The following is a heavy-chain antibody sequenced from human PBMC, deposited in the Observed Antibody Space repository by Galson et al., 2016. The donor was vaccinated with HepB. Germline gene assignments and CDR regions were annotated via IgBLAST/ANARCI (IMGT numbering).Heavy chain of an antibody. Sequence: SLRLSCAASGFTTSSYGIHWVRQVPGKALEWVALIWHDGSNKFYADSVKGRFTTSRDNSKNTLYLQMNSLTVEDTAVYYCARDRFCSNTRCYGWLDPWGQGTLATVSS. CDR3: ARDRFCSNTRCYGWLDP. J-gene: IGHJ5*02. D-gene: IGHD2-2*01. CDR1: GFTTSSYG. CDR2: IWHDGSNK. V-gene: IGHV3-33*08.